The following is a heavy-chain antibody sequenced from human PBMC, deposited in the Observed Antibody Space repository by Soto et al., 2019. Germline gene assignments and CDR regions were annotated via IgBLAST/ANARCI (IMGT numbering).Heavy chain of an antibody. Sequence: EVQLVESGGGLVQPGGSLRLSCAASGFTFSSYSMNWVRQAPGKGLEWVSYISSSSSTIYYADAVKGRFTISRDNAQNSLYLPTTSLRDVDPAVYYCARVVRYPPRFDYWGQGTLVTVSS. CDR1: GFTFSSYS. V-gene: IGHV3-48*02. CDR3: ARVVRYPPRFDY. CDR2: ISSSSSTI. J-gene: IGHJ4*02. D-gene: IGHD3-9*01.